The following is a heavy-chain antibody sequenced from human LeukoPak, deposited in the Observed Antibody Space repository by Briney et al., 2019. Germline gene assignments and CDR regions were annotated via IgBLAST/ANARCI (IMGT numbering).Heavy chain of an antibody. D-gene: IGHD3-16*01. V-gene: IGHV4-59*01. CDR3: ARARVGALDI. Sequence: SETLSLTCTVSGGSISSYYWSWIRQPPGKGLEWIGYIYYSGSTNYNPSLKSRVTISVDTSKNQFSLKLSSVTAADTAVSYCARARVGALDIWGQGTMVTVSS. CDR1: GGSISSYY. J-gene: IGHJ3*02. CDR2: IYYSGST.